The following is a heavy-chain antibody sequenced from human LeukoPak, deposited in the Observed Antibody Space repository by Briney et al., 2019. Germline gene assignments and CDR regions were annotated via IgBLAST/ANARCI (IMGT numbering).Heavy chain of an antibody. V-gene: IGHV4-4*02. CDR3: ARESVQGSSLPYFDC. J-gene: IGHJ4*02. Sequence: SGTLSLTCTVSGGSITTSHWWGWVRQPPGKGLEWVGEIHHSGSTNSNPSLKSRVTISVDKSKNQFSLRLNSVTAADTAVYYCARESVQGSSLPYFDCWGQGTLVTVSS. D-gene: IGHD1-26*01. CDR2: IHHSGST. CDR1: GGSITTSHW.